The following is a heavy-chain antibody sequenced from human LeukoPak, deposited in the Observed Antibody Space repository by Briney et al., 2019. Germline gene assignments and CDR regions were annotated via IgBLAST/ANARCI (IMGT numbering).Heavy chain of an antibody. CDR1: GFTFRNYA. J-gene: IGHJ4*02. CDR3: AKGPKQLVFVRGYYFDD. CDR2: ISGNGDRT. V-gene: IGHV3-64*01. D-gene: IGHD6-13*01. Sequence: GGSLRLSCEASGFTFRNYAIHWVRQAPGKALEYVSAISGNGDRTYYANFVEGRFTISRDNSKNTLYLQMNSLRIEDTAVFYCAKGPKQLVFVRGYYFDDWGQGTLVTVSS.